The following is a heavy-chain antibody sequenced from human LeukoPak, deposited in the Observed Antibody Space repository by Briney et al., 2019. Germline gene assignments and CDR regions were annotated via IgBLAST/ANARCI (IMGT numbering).Heavy chain of an antibody. CDR2: IKQDGSEK. V-gene: IGHV3-7*01. D-gene: IGHD6-13*01. Sequence: PGGSLRLSCAASGFTFSSYWMSWVRQAPGKGLEWVANIKQDGSEKYYVDSVKGRFTISRDNAKNSLYLQMNSLRAEDTAVYYCARSYSSSWYGNWFDPWGQGTLVTVSS. CDR3: ARSYSSSWYGNWFDP. J-gene: IGHJ5*02. CDR1: GFTFSSYW.